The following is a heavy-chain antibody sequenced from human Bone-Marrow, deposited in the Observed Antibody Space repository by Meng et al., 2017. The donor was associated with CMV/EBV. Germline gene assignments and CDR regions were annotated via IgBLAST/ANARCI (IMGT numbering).Heavy chain of an antibody. D-gene: IGHD3-10*01. CDR2: ISGSGGST. V-gene: IGHV3-23*01. J-gene: IGHJ6*01. Sequence: GESLKISCAASGFTFSSYAMSWVRQAPGKGLEWVSAISGSGGSTYYADSVKGRFTISRDNSKNTLYLQMNSLRAEDTAVYYCAKAGITMVRGVTGYGMDVWGQGTTVTGSS. CDR3: AKAGITMVRGVTGYGMDV. CDR1: GFTFSSYA.